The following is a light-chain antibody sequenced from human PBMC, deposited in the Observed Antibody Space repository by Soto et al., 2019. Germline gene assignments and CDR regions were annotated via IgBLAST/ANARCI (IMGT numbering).Light chain of an antibody. V-gene: IGKV1-27*01. Sequence: DIQMTQSPSSLSASVGDRVTITCRASQGIGNYLAWYQQKPGKVPKLLIYAASSSQSGVPSRFSGSGSGTDFTLTISSLQPEDVATYYCQKYNSAPRTFGQGTKVEIK. J-gene: IGKJ1*01. CDR2: AAS. CDR3: QKYNSAPRT. CDR1: QGIGNY.